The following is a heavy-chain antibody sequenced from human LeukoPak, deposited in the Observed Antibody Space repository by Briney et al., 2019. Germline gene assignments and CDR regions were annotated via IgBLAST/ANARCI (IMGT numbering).Heavy chain of an antibody. V-gene: IGHV3-74*01. CDR3: ARGSGSYGMDV. CDR2: INSDGSST. Sequence: GRSLRLSCAASGFTFSSYWMHWVRQAPGKGLVWVSRINSDGSSTSYADSVKGRFTISRDNAKNTLYLQMNSLRAEDTAVYYCARGSGSYGMDVWGQGTTVTVSS. D-gene: IGHD1-26*01. CDR1: GFTFSSYW. J-gene: IGHJ6*02.